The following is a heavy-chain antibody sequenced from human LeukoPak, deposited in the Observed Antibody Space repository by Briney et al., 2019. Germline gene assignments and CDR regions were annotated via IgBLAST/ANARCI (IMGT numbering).Heavy chain of an antibody. D-gene: IGHD3-10*01. CDR1: GYTFTGYG. CDR3: ARNYYGSGSYRLDY. J-gene: IGHJ4*02. V-gene: IGHV1-18*01. CDR2: ISAYNGNT. Sequence: ASVKVSCKASGYTFTGYGISWVRQAPGQGLEWMGWISAYNGNTNYAQKLQGRVTMTTDTSTSTAYMELRSLRSDDTAVYYCARNYYGSGSYRLDYWGQGTLVTVSS.